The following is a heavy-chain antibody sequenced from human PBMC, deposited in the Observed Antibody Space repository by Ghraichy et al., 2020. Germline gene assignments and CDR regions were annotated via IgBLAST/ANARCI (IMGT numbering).Heavy chain of an antibody. D-gene: IGHD6-19*01. V-gene: IGHV1-3*01. J-gene: IGHJ4*02. CDR1: GYTFKSYN. Sequence: ASVKVSCKASGYTFKSYNMHWERQAPGQRLEWMGWINAGNGNTKYSQKLQGRVTITRDTSATTVYMELSRVRSEDTAVYYCARDLPPPGWYTMGPGDYWGQGTLVTVSS. CDR3: ARDLPPPGWYTMGPGDY. CDR2: INAGNGNT.